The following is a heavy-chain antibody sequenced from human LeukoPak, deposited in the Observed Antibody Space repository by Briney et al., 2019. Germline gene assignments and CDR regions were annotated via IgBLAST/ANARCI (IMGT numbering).Heavy chain of an antibody. V-gene: IGHV3-53*01. CDR1: GFTVSSND. CDR2: IYSGGST. D-gene: IGHD1-26*01. Sequence: GGSLRLSCAASGFTVSSNDMRWVRQAPGKGLEWVSVIYSGGSTYYADSVKGRFTISRDNSKNTLYLQMNSLRAEDTAVYYCARGVVGATYTYYFDYWGQGTLVTVSS. J-gene: IGHJ4*02. CDR3: ARGVVGATYTYYFDY.